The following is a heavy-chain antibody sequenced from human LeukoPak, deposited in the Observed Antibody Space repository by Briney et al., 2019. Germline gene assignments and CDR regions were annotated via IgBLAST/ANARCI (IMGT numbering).Heavy chain of an antibody. CDR3: ARANFLYCSSTTCLFDY. D-gene: IGHD2-2*01. V-gene: IGHV1-2*02. J-gene: IGHJ4*02. CDR2: TNPNDGDT. CDR1: GYTFTDYY. Sequence: GASVKVSCKASGYTFTDYYMHWERQAPGQGFEWMGWTNPNDGDTNYAQKFQGRVTMTRDTSISTAHMEVSRLRSDDTAVYYCARANFLYCSSTTCLFDYWGQGTLVTVSS.